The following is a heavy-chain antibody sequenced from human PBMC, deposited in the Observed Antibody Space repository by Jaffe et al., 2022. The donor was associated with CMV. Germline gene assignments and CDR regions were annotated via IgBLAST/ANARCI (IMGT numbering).Heavy chain of an antibody. V-gene: IGHV3-73*02. D-gene: IGHD3-10*01. CDR1: GFIFSDSA. Sequence: EVQLVESGGGLVQPGGSLKLSCAASGFIFSDSAMHWVRQASGKGLEWVGRIRSKSNNYATSYAASVKGRFTISRDDSKSTTYLQMNSLKTEDTAVYYCTGPPGSGSQDYWGQGTLVTVSS. J-gene: IGHJ4*02. CDR3: TGPPGSGSQDY. CDR2: IRSKSNNYAT.